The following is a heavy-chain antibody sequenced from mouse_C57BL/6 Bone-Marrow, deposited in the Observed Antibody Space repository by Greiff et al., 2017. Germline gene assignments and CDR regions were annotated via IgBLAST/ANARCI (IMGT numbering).Heavy chain of an antibody. V-gene: IGHV1-64*01. D-gene: IGHD2-4*01. CDR1: GYTFTNYW. CDR3: ARSYDDDDDTMDY. CDR2: MHPNGGSP. J-gene: IGHJ4*01. Sequence: VQLQQPGAELVKPGASVKLSCKASGYTFTNYWMHWVKQRPGQGLEWIGMMHPNGGSPDYNEKFKSEATLSVDKSSRTAYMELSSLPSEDSAVDDWARSYDDDDDTMDYWGQGTSVTVSS.